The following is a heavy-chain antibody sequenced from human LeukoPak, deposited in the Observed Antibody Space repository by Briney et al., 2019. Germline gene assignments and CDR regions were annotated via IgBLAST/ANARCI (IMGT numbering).Heavy chain of an antibody. CDR2: ITPLFGTA. D-gene: IGHD2-21*01. CDR1: GGTFSNYA. Sequence: SVKVSCKASGGTFSNYAMSWVRQAPGQGLEWMGGITPLFGTAKYAQKFQGRVTITADESTSTAYMELSSLRSEDTAVYYCARDSSEFRSLIPHWGQGTLVTVSS. V-gene: IGHV1-69*13. CDR3: ARDSSEFRSLIPH. J-gene: IGHJ1*01.